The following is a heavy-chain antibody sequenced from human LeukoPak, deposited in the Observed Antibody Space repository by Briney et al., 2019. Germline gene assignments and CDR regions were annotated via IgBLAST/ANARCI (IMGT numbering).Heavy chain of an antibody. D-gene: IGHD3-10*01. CDR3: ARRGYFYGSGSYYPLDS. J-gene: IGHJ4*02. Sequence: GASVKVSCKASGYTFTSYYMHWVRQAPGQGLEWMGVINPSIGSISYAQKFQGRVTMTRDTSTSTVYMELSRLRSEDTAVYLCARRGYFYGSGSYYPLDSWGQGTLVTVSS. CDR1: GYTFTSYY. V-gene: IGHV1-46*01. CDR2: INPSIGSI.